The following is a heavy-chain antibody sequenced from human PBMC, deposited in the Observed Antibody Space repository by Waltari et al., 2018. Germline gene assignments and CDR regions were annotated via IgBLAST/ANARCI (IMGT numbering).Heavy chain of an antibody. Sequence: QVQLVPSGAEVKKPGAAVQVSCKASGYTFTSYDINGGRQATGQGLELIGCMNPNSGNTGYAQKFQGRVTITRNTSISTAYMELSSLRSEDTAVYYCARSAGATTFDYWGQGTLVTVSS. CDR3: ARSAGATTFDY. V-gene: IGHV1-8*03. CDR2: MNPNSGNT. J-gene: IGHJ4*02. D-gene: IGHD1-26*01. CDR1: GYTFTSYD.